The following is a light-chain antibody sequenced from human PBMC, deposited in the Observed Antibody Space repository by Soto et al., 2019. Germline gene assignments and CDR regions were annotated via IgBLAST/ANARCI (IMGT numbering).Light chain of an antibody. CDR3: QQSYITPWT. CDR1: QGISNY. CDR2: AAS. Sequence: IRMTQAPSELSESTGARVDNTCRASQGISNYLAWYQQKPGEAPKLLISAASTLQIGVPSRFGGSGSGTIFTLAISGLQPEDFATYYCQQSYITPWTFGQGTKVDIK. V-gene: IGKV1-39*01. J-gene: IGKJ1*01.